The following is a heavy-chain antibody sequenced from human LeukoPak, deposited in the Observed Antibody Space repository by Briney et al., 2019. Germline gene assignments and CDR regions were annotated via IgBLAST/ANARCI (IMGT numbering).Heavy chain of an antibody. CDR1: GYSFTSSW. V-gene: IGHV5-51*01. D-gene: IGHD3-22*01. J-gene: IGHJ4*02. Sequence: GESLKISCQASGYSFTSSWIGWARQMPGKGLEWMAIINPGDSDTRYSPSFQGQVTISADKSISTVYLQWGSLKASDTAMYYCARPGVDSSGYYYWGQGTLVTVSS. CDR2: INPGDSDT. CDR3: ARPGVDSSGYYY.